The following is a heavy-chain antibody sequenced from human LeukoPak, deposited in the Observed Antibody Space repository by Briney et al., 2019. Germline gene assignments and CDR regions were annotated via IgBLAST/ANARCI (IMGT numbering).Heavy chain of an antibody. CDR1: GFTFSSYG. V-gene: IGHV3-30*02. Sequence: GGSLRLSCAASGFTFSSYGMHWVRQAPGKGLEWVAFIRYDGSNKYYADSVKGRFTISRDNSKNTLYPQMNSLRAEDTAVYYCAKDMRLRYLVPNAFDIWGQGTMVTVSS. CDR2: IRYDGSNK. CDR3: AKDMRLRYLVPNAFDI. J-gene: IGHJ3*02. D-gene: IGHD3-9*01.